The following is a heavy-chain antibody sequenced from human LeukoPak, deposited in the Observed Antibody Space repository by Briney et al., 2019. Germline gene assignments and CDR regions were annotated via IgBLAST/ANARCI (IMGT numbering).Heavy chain of an antibody. CDR2: VYYNGLT. D-gene: IGHD4-17*01. CDR1: GDSISPHY. V-gene: IGHV4-59*11. J-gene: IGHJ4*02. CDR3: TREVSTVTFDY. Sequence: SETLSLTCTVSGDSISPHYWTWIRQTPGKGLEWIGYVYYNGLTSYNASLRRRLILSVDTARNQVSLKLTSVTAADTAVYYCTREVSTVTFDYWGQGTLVTVSS.